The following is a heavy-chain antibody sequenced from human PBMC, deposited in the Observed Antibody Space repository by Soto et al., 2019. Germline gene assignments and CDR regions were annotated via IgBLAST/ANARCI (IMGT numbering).Heavy chain of an antibody. D-gene: IGHD6-19*01. Sequence: QITLKESGPTQVKPTQTLTLTCTVSGFSLSNIGVCVCWIRQPPGKALEWLALIFWNDDKRYSPSLRTRLTITKATSKNPVVLTMTNMDPVDTATYYCANTTGSSGWAIMDYWGKGTLVTVSS. V-gene: IGHV2-5*01. CDR1: GFSLSNIGVC. CDR3: ANTTGSSGWAIMDY. CDR2: IFWNDDK. J-gene: IGHJ4*02.